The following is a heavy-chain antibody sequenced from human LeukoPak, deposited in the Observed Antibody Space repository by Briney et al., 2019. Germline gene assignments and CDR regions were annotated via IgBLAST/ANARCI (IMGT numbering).Heavy chain of an antibody. CDR1: GFTFSSYY. V-gene: IGHV3-7*05. D-gene: IGHD6-19*01. J-gene: IGHJ4*02. CDR2: IKQDGSEK. Sequence: GGSLRLSCAASGFTFSSYYMTWVRQAPGEGLEWVANIKQDGSEKFYVDSVRGRFTISRDNAKKSLYLEMNSLRAEDTAVYYCAGGSGWLIDSWGRGTLVTVSS. CDR3: AGGSGWLIDS.